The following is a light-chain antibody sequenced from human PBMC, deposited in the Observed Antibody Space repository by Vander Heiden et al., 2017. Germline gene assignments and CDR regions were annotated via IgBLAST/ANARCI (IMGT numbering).Light chain of an antibody. CDR2: AAA. CDR1: QGISSY. Sequence: AIRMTQSPSFFSASTGDRVTITCRARQGISSYLAWYQQKPGKAPKLLIYAAATWQSGVPSRFSGSGSGTDFTLTISSRQSEDFATYYCQQYYSYPPCTFGQGTKVEIK. CDR3: QQYYSYPPCT. J-gene: IGKJ1*01. V-gene: IGKV1-8*01.